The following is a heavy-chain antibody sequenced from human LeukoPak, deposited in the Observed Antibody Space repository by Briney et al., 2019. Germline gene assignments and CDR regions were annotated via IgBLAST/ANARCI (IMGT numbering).Heavy chain of an antibody. Sequence: ASVKVSCKASGGTFSSYAISWVRQAPGQGLEWMGGIIPIFGTANYAQKFQGRVTITADKSTSTAYMELSSLRSEDTAVYYCASYYGDSTDAFDIWGQGTMVTVSS. J-gene: IGHJ3*02. V-gene: IGHV1-69*06. CDR2: IIPIFGTA. CDR3: ASYYGDSTDAFDI. CDR1: GGTFSSYA. D-gene: IGHD4-17*01.